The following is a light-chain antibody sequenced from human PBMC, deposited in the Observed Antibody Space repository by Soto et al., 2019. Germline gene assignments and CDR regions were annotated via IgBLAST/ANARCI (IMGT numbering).Light chain of an antibody. CDR2: GVS. J-gene: IGKJ2*01. CDR3: HQYGSSPYT. V-gene: IGKV3-20*01. Sequence: EIVLTQSPGTLSLSPGERATLSCRASQSVSNSYLAWYQQKPGQAPRLLIYGVSSRATGIPDRFSGSGSGTDFTLTISRLEPEVFAVYYCHQYGSSPYTFGQGTKLEI. CDR1: QSVSNSY.